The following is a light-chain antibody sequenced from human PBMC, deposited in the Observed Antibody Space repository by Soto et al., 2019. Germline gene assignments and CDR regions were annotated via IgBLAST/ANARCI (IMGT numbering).Light chain of an antibody. CDR2: KAS. V-gene: IGKV1-5*03. J-gene: IGKJ2*01. CDR1: QSISSW. CDR3: HQYSTYSYT. Sequence: DIQMTQSPSTLYASVGDRVTITCRASQSISSWLAWYQQKPGEAPTLLIYKASTLQSGVPSRFSGSGSGTEFSLTISSLQPDDFATYYCHQYSTYSYTFGQGTKLEI.